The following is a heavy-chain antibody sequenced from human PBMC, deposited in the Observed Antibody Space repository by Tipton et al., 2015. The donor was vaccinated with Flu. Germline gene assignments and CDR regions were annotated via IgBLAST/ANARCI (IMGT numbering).Heavy chain of an antibody. CDR3: ARIDYYYYVDV. Sequence: TLSLTCTVSGGSISSYYWSWIRQPPGKGLEWIGYIYYSGSTNYNPSLKSRVTMSVDTSKNQFSLKLSSVTAADTAVYFCARIDYYYYVDVWGKGTTVTVSS. CDR1: GGSISSYY. CDR2: IYYSGST. J-gene: IGHJ6*03. V-gene: IGHV4-59*08.